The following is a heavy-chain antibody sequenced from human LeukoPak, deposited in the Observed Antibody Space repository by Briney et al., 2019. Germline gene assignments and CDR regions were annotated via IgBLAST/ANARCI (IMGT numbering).Heavy chain of an antibody. D-gene: IGHD3-10*01. CDR1: EYSFPSNW. CDR2: IYPGDSDT. Sequence: GESLRISCKGSEYSFPSNWIGWVRQMPGKGLEWMGIIYPGDSDTRYGPSFQGQVTNSADKSISTAYLHWSSLKASDTAIYYCATYAGSSSKYFQNWGQGTLVTVSS. V-gene: IGHV5-51*01. CDR3: ATYAGSSSKYFQN. J-gene: IGHJ1*01.